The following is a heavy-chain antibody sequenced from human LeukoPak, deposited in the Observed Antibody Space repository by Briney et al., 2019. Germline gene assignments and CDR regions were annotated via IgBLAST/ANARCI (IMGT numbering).Heavy chain of an antibody. Sequence: GGSLRLSCAASGFTFSNAWMSWVRQAPGKGLEWVTVIYSGGSTYYADSVKGRFTISRDNPKNTLYLQMNSLRAEDTAVYYCAKYNYDYVWGSYRFAWFDPWGQGTLVTVSS. CDR3: AKYNYDYVWGSYRFAWFDP. J-gene: IGHJ5*02. D-gene: IGHD3-16*02. CDR1: GFTFSNAW. CDR2: IYSGGST. V-gene: IGHV3-53*01.